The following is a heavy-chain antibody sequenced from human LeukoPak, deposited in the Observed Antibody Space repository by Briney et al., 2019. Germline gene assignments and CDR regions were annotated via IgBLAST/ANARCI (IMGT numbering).Heavy chain of an antibody. CDR3: ASGPAGDFDY. Sequence: GGSLRLSCAASGFTFSSYAMHWVRQAPGKGLEWVAVISYDGSNKYYADSVKGRFTISRDNSKNTLYLQMNSLRAEDTAVYYCASGPAGDFDYWGQGTLVTVSS. J-gene: IGHJ4*02. D-gene: IGHD2-2*01. CDR2: ISYDGSNK. CDR1: GFTFSSYA. V-gene: IGHV3-30-3*01.